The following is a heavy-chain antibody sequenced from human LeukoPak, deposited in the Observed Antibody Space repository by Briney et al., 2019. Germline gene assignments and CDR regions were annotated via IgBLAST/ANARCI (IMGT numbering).Heavy chain of an antibody. V-gene: IGHV3-48*01. CDR1: GFTIYSNY. CDR2: ISSSSSTI. Sequence: GGSLRLSCTASGFTIYSNYISWVRRAPGKGLEWVSYISSSSSTIYYADSVKGRFTISRDNAKNSLYLQMNSLRAEDTAVYYCARDYRGVKGYDYWGQGTLVTVSS. J-gene: IGHJ4*02. D-gene: IGHD3-10*01. CDR3: ARDYRGVKGYDY.